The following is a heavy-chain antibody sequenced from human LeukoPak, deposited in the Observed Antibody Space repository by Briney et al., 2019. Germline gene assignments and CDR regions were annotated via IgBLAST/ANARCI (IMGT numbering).Heavy chain of an antibody. Sequence: LPGGSLRLPCAASGFTFRNSAMSWVRQAPGTGLEWVSSIGGHVHSTYYADSVIGRFTISRDDSKNTLYLQMNSLRADDTAIYYCANHRTPDRYHWNYFDYWGQGTLVTVSS. CDR3: ANHRTPDRYHWNYFDY. CDR1: GFTFRNSA. J-gene: IGHJ4*02. D-gene: IGHD1-20*01. V-gene: IGHV3-23*01. CDR2: IGGHVHST.